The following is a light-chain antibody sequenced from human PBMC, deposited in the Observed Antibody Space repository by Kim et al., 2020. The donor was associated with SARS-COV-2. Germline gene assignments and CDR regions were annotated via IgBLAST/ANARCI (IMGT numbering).Light chain of an antibody. CDR3: QEQNSYPLT. CDR1: QSVNSW. J-gene: IGKJ2*01. V-gene: IGKV1-5*03. Sequence: DIQMTQSPYTLSASVGDRVTITCRASQSVNSWLAWFQQKPGKAPKLLISKASNLESGVPSRFSGSGSGTEFTLTISGLQPDDFATYYCQEQNSYPLTFGQGTKLEI. CDR2: KAS.